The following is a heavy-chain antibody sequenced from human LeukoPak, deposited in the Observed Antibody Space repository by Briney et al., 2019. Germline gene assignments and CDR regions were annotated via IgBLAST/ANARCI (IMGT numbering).Heavy chain of an antibody. CDR1: GFIFSSYG. V-gene: IGHV3-33*01. D-gene: IGHD6-13*01. J-gene: IGHJ4*02. CDR2: IWYDGSSK. CDR3: ARGSYTSSWYGVFDY. Sequence: GRSLRLSCAASGFIFSSYGMHWVRQAPGKGLEWGAVIWYDGSSKYYADSVKGRFTISRDNSKNTLYLQMNSLRGEDTAVYYCARGSYTSSWYGVFDYWGQGTLVTVSS.